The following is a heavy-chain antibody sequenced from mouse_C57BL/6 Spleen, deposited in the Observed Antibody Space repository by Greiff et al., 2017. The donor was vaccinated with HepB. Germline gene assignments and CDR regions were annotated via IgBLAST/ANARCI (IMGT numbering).Heavy chain of an antibody. CDR1: GYTFTIYW. CDR3: ARYPLLRPWYFDV. V-gene: IGHV1-64*01. J-gene: IGHJ1*03. D-gene: IGHD1-2*01. CDR2: IHPNSGST. Sequence: VQLQQPGAELVKPGASVKLSCKASGYTFTIYWMHWVKQRPGQGLEWIGMIHPNSGSTNYNEKFKSKATLTVDKSSSTAYMQLSSLTSEDSAVYYCARYPLLRPWYFDVWGTGTTVTVSS.